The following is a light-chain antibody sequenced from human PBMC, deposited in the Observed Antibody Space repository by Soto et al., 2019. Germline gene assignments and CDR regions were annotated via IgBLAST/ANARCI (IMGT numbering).Light chain of an antibody. V-gene: IGLV1-44*01. CDR1: SSNIGSNT. J-gene: IGLJ2*01. Sequence: QLVLTQPPSASGTPGQRVTISCSGSSSNIGSNTVNWYQQLPGTAPKLLIYSHNQRPSGVPDRFSGSKSGTSASLAISGLQSEDEADYCCAAWDDSLNGVLFGGGTKLTVL. CDR3: AAWDDSLNGVL. CDR2: SHN.